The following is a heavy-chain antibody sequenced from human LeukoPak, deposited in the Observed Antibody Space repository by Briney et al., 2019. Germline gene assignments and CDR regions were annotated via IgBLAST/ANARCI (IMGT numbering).Heavy chain of an antibody. Sequence: PGGSLRLSCAASGFIFSSNGMYWVRQAPGRGLEWVALIWYDGSDKYYTDSVKGRFTISRDNSKNTLFLQMNSLRAEDTAVYYCARVDSSFDYWGQGTLVTVSS. CDR2: IWYDGSDK. CDR3: ARVDSSFDY. D-gene: IGHD3-22*01. V-gene: IGHV3-33*01. J-gene: IGHJ4*02. CDR1: GFIFSSNG.